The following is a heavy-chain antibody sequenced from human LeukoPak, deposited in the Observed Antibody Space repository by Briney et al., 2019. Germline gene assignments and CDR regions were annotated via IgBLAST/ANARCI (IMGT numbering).Heavy chain of an antibody. CDR2: ISTTGINI. V-gene: IGHV3-48*03. Sequence: QTGGSLRLSCAASGFIFSSCEMNWVRQAPGRGLEWVAYISTTGINIYYADSVKGRFTISRDNAKNTLYLQMNSLRAEDTAVYYCARGDSSGWYYFDYWGQGTLVTVSS. CDR1: GFIFSSCE. J-gene: IGHJ4*02. CDR3: ARGDSSGWYYFDY. D-gene: IGHD6-19*01.